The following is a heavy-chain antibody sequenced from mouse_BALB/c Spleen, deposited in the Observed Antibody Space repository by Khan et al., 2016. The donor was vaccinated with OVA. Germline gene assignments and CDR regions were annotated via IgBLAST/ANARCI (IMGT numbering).Heavy chain of an antibody. Sequence: EVQLVESGPGLVKPSQSLSLTCSVSGYSITSGYFWNWIRQFPGNELEWMGYIRFDGSNNYNPSLSNRISITRDTSKNQFFLKLNSVTPEDTSTYYSARGGSSGPAWFTYWGHGTLVTVSA. D-gene: IGHD3-1*01. V-gene: IGHV3-6*02. CDR1: GYSITSGYF. CDR3: ARGGSSGPAWFTY. J-gene: IGHJ3*01. CDR2: IRFDGSN.